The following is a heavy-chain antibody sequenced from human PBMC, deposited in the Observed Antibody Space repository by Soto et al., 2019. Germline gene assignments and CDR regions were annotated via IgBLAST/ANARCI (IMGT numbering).Heavy chain of an antibody. CDR3: AREYGSGWYKDYYYGMDV. V-gene: IGHV4-34*01. CDR1: GGSFSGYY. D-gene: IGHD6-19*01. J-gene: IGHJ6*02. CDR2: INHSGST. Sequence: SETLSLTCAVYGGSFSGYYWSWIRQPPGKGLEWIGEINHSGSTNYNPSLKSRVTISVDTSKNQFSLKLSSVTAADTAVYYCAREYGSGWYKDYYYGMDVWGQGTTVTVSS.